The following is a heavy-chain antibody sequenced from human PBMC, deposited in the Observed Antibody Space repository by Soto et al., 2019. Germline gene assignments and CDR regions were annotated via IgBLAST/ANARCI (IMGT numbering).Heavy chain of an antibody. CDR2: IKSRALGGTT. CDR1: GFPFSNAW. J-gene: IGHJ4*01. D-gene: IGHD1-26*01. CDR3: TTESYSSLVGVRFDY. V-gene: IGHV3-15*07. Sequence: EVQLVESGGGLVEPGGSLRLSCAGSGFPFSNAWINWVRHVPGKGLEWVGRIKSRALGGTTDFAAPVRVRIAIKRDDSRNVAYMQMNSLHTEDTAVYYGTTESYSSLVGVRFDYWGHGSLVTVTS.